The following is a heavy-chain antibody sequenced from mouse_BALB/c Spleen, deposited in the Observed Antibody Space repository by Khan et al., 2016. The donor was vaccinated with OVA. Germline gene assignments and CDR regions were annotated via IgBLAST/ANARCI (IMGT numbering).Heavy chain of an antibody. D-gene: IGHD3-1*01. V-gene: IGHV1-4*01. CDR1: GYTFTSYT. CDR2: INPSSGYT. J-gene: IGHJ2*01. Sequence: VQLQQSGAELVKPGASVKMSCKASGYTFTSYTMHWVKQRPGQGLEWIGYINPSSGYTTYNQKFKDKATLTADKSSSTASMQLSSQTSEDSAVYYCARKSTRASYWGQGTTLTVSS. CDR3: ARKSTRASY.